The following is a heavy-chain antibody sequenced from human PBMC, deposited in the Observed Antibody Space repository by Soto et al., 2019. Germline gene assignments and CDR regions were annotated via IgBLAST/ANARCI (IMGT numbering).Heavy chain of an antibody. V-gene: IGHV4-39*01. J-gene: IGHJ4*02. CDR1: GESISSSSYY. D-gene: IGHD2-21*02. CDR2: IYYSGRT. Sequence: SETLSLTCIVSGESISSSSYYWGWIRQPPEKGLEWIGSIYYSGRTYYNPSFKSRVTISIDTSKNQFSLKLSSVTATDTAVYYCARQRTTVVTQAYFDQWGQGALVTVSS. CDR3: ARQRTTVVTQAYFDQ.